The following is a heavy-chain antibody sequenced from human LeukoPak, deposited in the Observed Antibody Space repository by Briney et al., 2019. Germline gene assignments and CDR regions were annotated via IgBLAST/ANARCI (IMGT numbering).Heavy chain of an antibody. V-gene: IGHV3-23*01. J-gene: IGHJ4*02. D-gene: IGHD7-27*01. CDR3: AKDGGLWVSAHWGDS. CDR2: ITTGGPNT. Sequence: GGSLRLSCAASGFTVSSNYMSWVRQAPGKGLKWVSTITTGGPNTYYADSVKGRFTVSRDDSKNTLYLQMNSLRAEDTAVYYCAKDGGLWVSAHWGDSWGRGTLVTVSS. CDR1: GFTVSSNY.